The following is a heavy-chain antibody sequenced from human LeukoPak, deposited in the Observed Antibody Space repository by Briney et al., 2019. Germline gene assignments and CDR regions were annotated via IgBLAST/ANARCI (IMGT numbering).Heavy chain of an antibody. V-gene: IGHV4-59*08. Sequence: SETLSLTCTLSGDSINASYWGWIRQPPGKGLEWIGYIYFSGTTKYNPSLESRVTISVDTSKNQFSLKLSSVTAADTAVYYCARRRAEGGSNGHYNWFDPWGQGILVTVSS. CDR2: IYFSGTT. CDR1: GDSINASY. J-gene: IGHJ5*02. CDR3: ARRRAEGGSNGHYNWFDP. D-gene: IGHD6-13*01.